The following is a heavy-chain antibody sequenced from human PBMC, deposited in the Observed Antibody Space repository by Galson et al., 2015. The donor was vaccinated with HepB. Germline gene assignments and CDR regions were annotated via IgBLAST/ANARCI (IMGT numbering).Heavy chain of an antibody. CDR1: GFTFSSYS. V-gene: IGHV3-48*01. Sequence: SLRLACAASGFTFSSYSMNWVRQAPGQGLGWVSYISSSSSTIYYADSVKGRFTISRDKSKNTLYLQMNSLRAEDTAVYFCAKDVGRALDYWGQGTLVTVSS. CDR2: ISSSSSTI. CDR3: AKDVGRALDY. D-gene: IGHD3-10*01. J-gene: IGHJ4*02.